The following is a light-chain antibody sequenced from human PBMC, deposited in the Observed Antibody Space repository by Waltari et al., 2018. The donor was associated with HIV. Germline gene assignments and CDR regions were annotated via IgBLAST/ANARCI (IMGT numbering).Light chain of an antibody. CDR3: AAWDDSLSGVV. V-gene: IGLV1-47*01. Sequence: QSVLTQPPSASGTPGQRVTISCSGSSSNIGSTYVYWYQQLPGTAPKLLIYRNKPRPAGLTDRFSGAEPGTSASLAISWIRSEDEADYCAAWDDSLSGVVFGGGTKLTVL. CDR2: RNK. J-gene: IGLJ2*01. CDR1: SSNIGSTY.